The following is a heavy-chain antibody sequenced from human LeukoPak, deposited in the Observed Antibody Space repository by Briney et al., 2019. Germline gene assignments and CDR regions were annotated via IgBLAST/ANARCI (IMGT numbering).Heavy chain of an antibody. J-gene: IGHJ5*02. CDR1: GFTLSSYE. V-gene: IGHV3-48*03. Sequence: GGSLRLSCAASGFTLSSYEMNWVRQAPGKGLEGVSDIGTSGSTIYYADSVKGRFTISRDNAKNSLYLQMDSLRAEDTAVYYCAREVVAVAGTFDWFDPWGQGTLVTVSS. CDR2: IGTSGSTI. D-gene: IGHD6-19*01. CDR3: AREVVAVAGTFDWFDP.